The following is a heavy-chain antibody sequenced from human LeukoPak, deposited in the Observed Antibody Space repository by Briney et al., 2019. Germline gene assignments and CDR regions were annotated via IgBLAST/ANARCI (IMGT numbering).Heavy chain of an antibody. D-gene: IGHD3-10*01. CDR2: IYANGDT. CDR1: GGSIDNFY. V-gene: IGHV4-4*07. Sequence: TSETLSLTCTVSGGSIDNFYWTWIRQPAGRGLEWIGRIYANGDTNYNPSLRSRLTLSVATSRNQFSLSLTSVTAADTAVYYCATGQILYGSHYWGLGTLVTVSS. CDR3: ATGQILYGSHY. J-gene: IGHJ4*02.